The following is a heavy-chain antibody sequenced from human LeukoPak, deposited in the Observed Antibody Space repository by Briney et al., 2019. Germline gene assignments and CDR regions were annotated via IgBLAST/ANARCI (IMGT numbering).Heavy chain of an antibody. CDR2: ISSSSSYI. J-gene: IGHJ6*02. D-gene: IGHD3-10*01. CDR3: ARDRRADYYGPGSQQGYYYYGMDV. V-gene: IGHV3-21*01. CDR1: GFTFSSYS. Sequence: GGSLRLSCAASGFTFSSYSMNWVRQAPGKGLEWVSSISSSSSYIYYADSVKGRFTISRDNAKNSLYLQMNSLRAEDTAVYYCARDRRADYYGPGSQQGYYYYGMDVWGQGTTVTVSS.